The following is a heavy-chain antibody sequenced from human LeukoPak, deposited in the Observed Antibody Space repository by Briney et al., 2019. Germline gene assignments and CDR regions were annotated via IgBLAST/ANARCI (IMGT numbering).Heavy chain of an antibody. D-gene: IGHD3-22*01. J-gene: IGHJ5*02. V-gene: IGHV4-39*01. CDR3: ARQEYYDSSPNWFDP. CDR1: GFTFSTYSMN. Sequence: PGGSLRLSSAASGFTFSTYSMNWVRQAPGKGLEWIGSIYYSGSTYYNPSLKSRVTISVDTSKNQFSLKLSSVTAADTAVYYCARQEYYDSSPNWFDPWGQGTLVTVSS. CDR2: IYYSGST.